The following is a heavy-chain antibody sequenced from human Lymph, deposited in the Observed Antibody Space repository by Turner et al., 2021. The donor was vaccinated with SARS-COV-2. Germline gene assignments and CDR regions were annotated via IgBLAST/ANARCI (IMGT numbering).Heavy chain of an antibody. CDR1: GFTFSSYA. D-gene: IGHD3-3*01. J-gene: IGHJ6*02. CDR3: ARDDREFWSGYYTHYYYYGMDV. Sequence: QVQLVVSGGGVVQPWMSLRLSCASSGFTFSSYAMHWVRQAPGKGLEWVAVISYDGSNKNYADSVKGRFTISRDNSKNTLYLQMNSLRAEDTAVYYCARDDREFWSGYYTHYYYYGMDVWGQGTTVTVSS. V-gene: IGHV3-30*04. CDR2: ISYDGSNK.